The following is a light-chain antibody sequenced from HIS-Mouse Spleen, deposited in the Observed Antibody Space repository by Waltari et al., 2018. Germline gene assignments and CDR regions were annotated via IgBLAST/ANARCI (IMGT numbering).Light chain of an antibody. CDR1: QSVLYSSNNKNY. V-gene: IGKV4-1*01. J-gene: IGKJ4*01. Sequence: DIVMTQSPDSLAVSLGERATINCKSSQSVLYSSNNKNYLAWYQPKPGQPPKLLIYWASTRESGVPDRFSGSGSGTDSTLTISSLQAEDVAVYYCQQYYSTPPLTFGGGTKVEIK. CDR2: WAS. CDR3: QQYYSTPPLT.